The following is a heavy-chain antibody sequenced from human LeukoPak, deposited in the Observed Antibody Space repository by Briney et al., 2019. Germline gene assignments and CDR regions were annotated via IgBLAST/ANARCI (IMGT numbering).Heavy chain of an antibody. Sequence: ASVKVSCKASGYTFTSYGISWVRPAPGQGLEWMGWISAYNGNTNYAQKLQGRVTMTTDTSTSTAYMELRSLRSDDTAVYYCARGRGISWFGELFAGYFDYWGQGTLVTVSS. J-gene: IGHJ4*02. CDR2: ISAYNGNT. CDR3: ARGRGISWFGELFAGYFDY. CDR1: GYTFTSYG. D-gene: IGHD3-10*01. V-gene: IGHV1-18*01.